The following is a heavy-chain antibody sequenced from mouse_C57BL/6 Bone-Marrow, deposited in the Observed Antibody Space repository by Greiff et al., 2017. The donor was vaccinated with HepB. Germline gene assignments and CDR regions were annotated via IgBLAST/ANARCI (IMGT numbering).Heavy chain of an antibody. CDR1: GYTFTSYW. Sequence: QVQLQQPGAELVMPGASVKLSCKASGYTFTSYWMHWVKQRPGQGLEWIGEIDPSDSYTNYNQKFKGKSTLTVDKYFSTSYMQRSSLTSEDSAVYYCASWGAYDYALNYAMDYWGQGTSVTVSS. CDR3: ASWGAYDYALNYAMDY. CDR2: IDPSDSYT. J-gene: IGHJ4*01. V-gene: IGHV1-69*01. D-gene: IGHD2-4*01.